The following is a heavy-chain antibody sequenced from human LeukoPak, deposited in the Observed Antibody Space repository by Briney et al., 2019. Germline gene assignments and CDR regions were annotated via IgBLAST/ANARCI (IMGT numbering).Heavy chain of an antibody. CDR2: IFYSGTT. CDR1: GGSISSYY. V-gene: IGHV4-59*12. Sequence: SGTLSLTCTVSGGSISSYYWNWIRQPPGKGLEWIGYIFYSGTTNYNPSLKSRVTISVDTSKNQFSLKLSSVTAADTAVYYCARGDSSGPYNWFDPWGQGTLVTVSS. D-gene: IGHD3-22*01. CDR3: ARGDSSGPYNWFDP. J-gene: IGHJ5*02.